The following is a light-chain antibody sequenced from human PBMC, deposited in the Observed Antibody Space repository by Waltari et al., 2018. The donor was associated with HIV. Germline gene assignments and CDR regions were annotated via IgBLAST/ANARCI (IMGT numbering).Light chain of an antibody. J-gene: IGKJ2*01. CDR2: AAS. Sequence: EIVMTQSPATLSVSPGERATLSCRASQNFCCSLAWYQQKPGLAPRLLIYAASTRATGIPAKFSGSGSGTDFTLTISSLQSEDFAIYYCQQYNNWPYTFGQGTKLEFK. CDR3: QQYNNWPYT. V-gene: IGKV3-15*01. CDR1: QNFCCS.